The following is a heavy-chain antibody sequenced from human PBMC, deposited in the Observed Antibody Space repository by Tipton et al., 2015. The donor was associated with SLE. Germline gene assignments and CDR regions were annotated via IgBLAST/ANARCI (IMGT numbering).Heavy chain of an antibody. D-gene: IGHD3-10*01. J-gene: IGHJ6*02. CDR1: GASVRDYY. CDR3: ATSDFYGSGQGLDI. CDR2: IYTTKST. V-gene: IGHV4-4*07. Sequence: TLSLTCSVSGASVRDYYWSWIRQPAGKGLEWIGRIYTTKSTNYKPSLQSRVTMSADTSNNQISLRLSSVTAADTAVYYCATSDFYGSGQGLDIGSQVTTVTVSS.